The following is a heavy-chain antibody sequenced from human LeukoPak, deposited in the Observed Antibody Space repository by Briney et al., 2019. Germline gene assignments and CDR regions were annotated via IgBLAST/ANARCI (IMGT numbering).Heavy chain of an antibody. Sequence: ASVKISCKLSLATLSPLSMHCVRQAPGKGLEWMGGFDLEDGETLYTQKFEGRVTMTEDTSTETAYMELSSLRFEDTAIYYCATGYGGGFDYWGQGNMVTVSS. D-gene: IGHD4-17*01. CDR3: ATGYGGGFDY. CDR2: FDLEDGET. V-gene: IGHV1-24*01. J-gene: IGHJ4*02. CDR1: LATLSPLS.